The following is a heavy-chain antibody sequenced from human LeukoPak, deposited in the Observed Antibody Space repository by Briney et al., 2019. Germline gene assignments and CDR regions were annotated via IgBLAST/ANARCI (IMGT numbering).Heavy chain of an antibody. Sequence: ASVKVSCKACGYTFTSYDINWVRQATGQGLEWMGWMNPNSGNTGYAQKFQGRVTITADKSTSTAYMELSSLRSEDTAVYYCARGRSYYGSGSYYPPPDYYYYYMDVWGKGTTVTVSS. D-gene: IGHD3-10*01. CDR3: ARGRSYYGSGSYYPPPDYYYYYMDV. J-gene: IGHJ6*03. CDR1: GYTFTSYD. V-gene: IGHV1-8*01. CDR2: MNPNSGNT.